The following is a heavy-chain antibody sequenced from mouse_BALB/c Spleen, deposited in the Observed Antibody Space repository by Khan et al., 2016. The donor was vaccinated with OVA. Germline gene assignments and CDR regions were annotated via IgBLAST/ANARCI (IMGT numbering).Heavy chain of an antibody. Sequence: QVQLQQSGPEPVRPGASVKISCKGSGYTFADSGMHWVRQSHAKSLEWIGVISTYYGNIKYNQKFEGRATVTVDKSSSTAYMELARLTSEDSAVYFCARDGSSEFAYWGQGTLVTVSA. V-gene: IGHV1S137*01. CDR3: ARDGSSEFAY. J-gene: IGHJ3*01. CDR2: ISTYYGNI. CDR1: GYTFADSG. D-gene: IGHD2-3*01.